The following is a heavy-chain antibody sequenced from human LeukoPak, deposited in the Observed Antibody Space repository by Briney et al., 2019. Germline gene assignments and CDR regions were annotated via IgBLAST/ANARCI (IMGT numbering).Heavy chain of an antibody. CDR3: ARVGGIAVTGILRGRPIEL. V-gene: IGHV3-33*01. CDR1: GFTFSDYC. CDR2: IWYDGSNK. Sequence: GGSLRLSCAASGFTFSDYCMSWIRQAPGKGLEWVAVIWYDGSNKYYADSVKGRFTISRDNAKNTLDLQMNSLRAEDTAVYYCARVGGIAVTGILRGRPIELWGQGTMVTVSP. D-gene: IGHD6-19*01. J-gene: IGHJ3*01.